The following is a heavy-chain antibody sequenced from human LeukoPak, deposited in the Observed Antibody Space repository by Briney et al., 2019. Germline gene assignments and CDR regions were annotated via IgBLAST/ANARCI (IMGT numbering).Heavy chain of an antibody. Sequence: SETLSLTCTVSGGSINSYYWSWIRQPPGKGLEWIGYIYYSGSTNYNPSLKSRVTISVDTSKNQFSLKLSSVTAADTAVYYCAREGALPTLFDYWGQGTLVTVSS. D-gene: IGHD1-26*01. CDR1: GGSINSYY. CDR2: IYYSGST. J-gene: IGHJ4*02. V-gene: IGHV4-59*01. CDR3: AREGALPTLFDY.